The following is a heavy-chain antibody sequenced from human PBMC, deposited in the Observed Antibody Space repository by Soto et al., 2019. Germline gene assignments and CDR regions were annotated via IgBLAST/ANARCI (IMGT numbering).Heavy chain of an antibody. CDR2: ISGSGGNR. CDR1: GFMFSNYA. D-gene: IGHD3-3*01. V-gene: IGHV3-23*01. J-gene: IGHJ4*02. CDR3: AKGSATTVFGVDTLFDY. Sequence: GGSLRLSCTASGFMFSNYAMSWIRQAPGKGLEWVPTISGSGGNRYYAESVKGRFTISRDNSRKTVYLQMDSLRAEDTAVYYCAKGSATTVFGVDTLFDYWGQGTLVTVSS.